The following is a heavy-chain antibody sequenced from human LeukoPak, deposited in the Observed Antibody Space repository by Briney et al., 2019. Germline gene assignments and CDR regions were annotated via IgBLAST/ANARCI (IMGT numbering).Heavy chain of an antibody. V-gene: IGHV4-61*02. D-gene: IGHD6-19*01. CDR2: IYTSGST. J-gene: IGHJ4*02. CDR3: ARAGYSSGWYKRKLDY. CDR1: GGSISSGSYY. Sequence: PSQTLSLTCTVSGGSISSGSYYWSWIRQPAGKGLEWIGRIYTSGSTNYNPSLKSRVTISVDTSKNQFSLKLSSVTAADTAVYYCARAGYSSGWYKRKLDYWGQGTLVTVSS.